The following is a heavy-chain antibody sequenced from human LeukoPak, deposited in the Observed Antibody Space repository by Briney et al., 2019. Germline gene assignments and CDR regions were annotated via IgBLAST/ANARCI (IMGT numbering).Heavy chain of an antibody. V-gene: IGHV4-4*07. CDR1: GGSISSYY. CDR3: ARGMAAAYDYNWFDS. D-gene: IGHD5-12*01. Sequence: PSETLSLTCTVSGGSISSYYWSWIRQPAGKGLEWIGRIYGSGNTRYNPSLKSRVSMSIDTSKNQFSLKLSSVTAADTAVYFCARGMAAAYDYNWFDSWGQGTLVTVTS. CDR2: IYGSGNT. J-gene: IGHJ5*01.